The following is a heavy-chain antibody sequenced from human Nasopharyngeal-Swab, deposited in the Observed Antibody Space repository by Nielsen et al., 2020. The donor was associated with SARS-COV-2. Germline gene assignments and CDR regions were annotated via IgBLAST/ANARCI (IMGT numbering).Heavy chain of an antibody. CDR2: IIPIFGTA. J-gene: IGHJ4*02. D-gene: IGHD3-3*01. Sequence: SVKVSCKASGGTFSSYAISWVRQAPGQGLEWMGGIIPIFGTANYAQKFQGRVTITADKSTSTAYMELSSLRSEDTAVYYCARDPGKETIFGVVNLYFDYWGQGTLVTVSS. V-gene: IGHV1-69*06. CDR1: GGTFSSYA. CDR3: ARDPGKETIFGVVNLYFDY.